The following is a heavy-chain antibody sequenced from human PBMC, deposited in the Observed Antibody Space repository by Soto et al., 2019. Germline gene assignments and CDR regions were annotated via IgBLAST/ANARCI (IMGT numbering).Heavy chain of an antibody. D-gene: IGHD2-15*01. V-gene: IGHV1-18*01. CDR1: GYSFTNYG. CDR2: ISAYNGNT. CDR3: ARDRGVAPPAAANTHYYYYMDV. J-gene: IGHJ6*03. Sequence: QDQLVQTGVEVKKPGASVKVSCKASGYSFTNYGITWVRQGPGQGFEWMGWISAYNGNTNYAQKFQGRVTTTPDASTSTAYLELRSPRTDDTALYYCARDRGVAPPAAANTHYYYYMDVWCKGTTVTVSS.